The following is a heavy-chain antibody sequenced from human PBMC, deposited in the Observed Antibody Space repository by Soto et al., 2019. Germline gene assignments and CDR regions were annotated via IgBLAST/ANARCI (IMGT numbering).Heavy chain of an antibody. CDR3: ARARLVVEGRFDY. Sequence: QVQLVGSGGGLVKPGGSLRLSCAASGFSFSDYYMNWIRQAPGKGLEWLSYISSTATYTNYADSVRGRFTISRDSAKNSLYLDMNALRAEDTAVYYCARARLVVEGRFDYWGQGTLVTVSS. CDR2: ISSTATYT. V-gene: IGHV3-11*06. CDR1: GFSFSDYY. D-gene: IGHD3-22*01. J-gene: IGHJ4*02.